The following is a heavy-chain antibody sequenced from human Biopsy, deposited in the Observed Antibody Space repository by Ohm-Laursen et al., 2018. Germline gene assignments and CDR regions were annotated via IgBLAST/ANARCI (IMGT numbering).Heavy chain of an antibody. CDR3: ARGSNEYGGLYFPH. V-gene: IGHV4-59*11. J-gene: IGHJ1*01. D-gene: IGHD4-23*01. CDR1: GGTFTGHY. CDR2: ISYTGYT. Sequence: SDTLSLTCTVSGGTFTGHYWSCIPPPPGQELEWIGHISYTGYTSYKSSLKSRVTISLDTSRKHFSLRLTSLAAADTAVYYCARGSNEYGGLYFPHWGQGTLVTVSS.